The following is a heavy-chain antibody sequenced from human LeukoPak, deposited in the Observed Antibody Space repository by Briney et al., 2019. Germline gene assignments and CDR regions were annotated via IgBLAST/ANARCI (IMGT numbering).Heavy chain of an antibody. J-gene: IGHJ4*02. CDR2: INPNSGGT. V-gene: IGHV1-2*02. CDR1: GYTFTGYC. D-gene: IGHD6-13*01. Sequence: GASVKVSCKASGYTFTGYCIHWVRQAPGQGLEWMGWINPNSGGTNYAQKFQGRVTMTRDTSISTAYMELNRLRSDDTAVYYCARDSPGYSSSCNYWGQGTLVTVSS. CDR3: ARDSPGYSSSCNY.